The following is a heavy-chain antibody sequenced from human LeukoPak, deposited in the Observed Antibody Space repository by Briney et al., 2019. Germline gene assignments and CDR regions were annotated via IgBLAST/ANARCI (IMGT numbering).Heavy chain of an antibody. CDR3: ARRYYGAGSYYNWFAP. CDR2: IYPGDSDT. D-gene: IGHD3-10*01. V-gene: IGHV5-51*01. CDR1: GYSFNSYW. J-gene: IGHJ5*02. Sequence: GESLKISCKGSGYSFNSYWIGWVRQMPGKGLEWMGIIYPGDSDTRYSPSFQGQVTISADKSISTAYLQWSSLKASDTAMYYCARRYYGAGSYYNWFAPWGRGTLVTVSS.